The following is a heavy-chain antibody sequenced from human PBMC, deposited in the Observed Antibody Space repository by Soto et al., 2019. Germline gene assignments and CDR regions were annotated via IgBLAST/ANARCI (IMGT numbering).Heavy chain of an antibody. CDR1: GFSFRSYA. J-gene: IGHJ4*02. CDR3: ADGGRYPYY. Sequence: EVQLLESGGDWVQPGGSLRLSFAASGFSFRSYAMGWVRQAPGKGLNWVSSISAGGDGTYYADSVKGRFTISRDNSKNSVYLQMTSLRADDTAVYYCADGGRYPYYWGPGTLVTVSS. V-gene: IGHV3-23*01. CDR2: ISAGGDGT. D-gene: IGHD1-26*01.